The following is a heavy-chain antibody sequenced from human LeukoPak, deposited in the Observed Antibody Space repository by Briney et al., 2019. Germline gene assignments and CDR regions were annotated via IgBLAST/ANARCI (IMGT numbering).Heavy chain of an antibody. D-gene: IGHD2-15*01. CDR1: GFTVSSNY. CDR3: AKSIRYCSGGSCYSYGMDV. J-gene: IGHJ6*02. CDR2: IYSGGST. V-gene: IGHV3-66*01. Sequence: GGSLRLSCAAPGFTVSSNYMRWVRQARGEGLEWVSVIYSGGSTYYADSVKGRFTISRDNSKNTLYLQMNSLRAEDTAVYYCAKSIRYCSGGSCYSYGMDVWGQGTTVTVSS.